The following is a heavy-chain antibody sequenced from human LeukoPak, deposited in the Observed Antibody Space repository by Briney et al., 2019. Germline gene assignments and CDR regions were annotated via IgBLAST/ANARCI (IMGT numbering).Heavy chain of an antibody. CDR1: GFTFTSYT. Sequence: GSLILSCVTSGFTFTSYTMSWVRQAPGKGLEWVSSVSSSDSRTYYADSVKGRFTISRDNSKNTLYLQMNSLRAEDTALYYCAKTIVSSGWNYFDYWGQGTLVTVSS. V-gene: IGHV3-23*01. CDR3: AKTIVSSGWNYFDY. CDR2: VSSSDSRT. D-gene: IGHD3-22*01. J-gene: IGHJ4*02.